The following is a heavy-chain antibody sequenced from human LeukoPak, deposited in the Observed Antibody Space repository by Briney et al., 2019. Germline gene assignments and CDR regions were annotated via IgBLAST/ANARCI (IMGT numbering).Heavy chain of an antibody. CDR2: INPSGGST. V-gene: IGHV1-46*01. Sequence: ASVTVSCKASGYTFTSYYMHWVRQAPGQGLEWMGIINPSGGSTSYAQKFQGRVTMTRDTSTSTVYMELSSLRSEDTAVYYCARGGYYYGSGSYTYFDYWGQGTLVTVSS. CDR3: ARGGYYYGSGSYTYFDY. D-gene: IGHD3-10*01. CDR1: GYTFTSYY. J-gene: IGHJ4*02.